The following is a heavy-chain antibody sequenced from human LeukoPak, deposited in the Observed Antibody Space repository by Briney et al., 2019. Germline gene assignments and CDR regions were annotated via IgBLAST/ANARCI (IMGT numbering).Heavy chain of an antibody. J-gene: IGHJ4*02. CDR1: GGSISSSSYY. V-gene: IGHV4-39*01. D-gene: IGHD3-22*01. CDR2: IYYSGRT. Sequence: PSETLSLTCTVSGGSISSSSYYWGWIRQPPGKGLEWIGTIYYSGRTYYSPSLKSRVTISVDMSKNQFSLKLSSVTAADTAVYYCARRDYYDSSGYFGYWGQGTLVTVSS. CDR3: ARRDYYDSSGYFGY.